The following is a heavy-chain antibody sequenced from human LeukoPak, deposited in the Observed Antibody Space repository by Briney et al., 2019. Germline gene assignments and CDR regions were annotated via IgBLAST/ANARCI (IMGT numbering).Heavy chain of an antibody. CDR1: GGSFSGYY. Sequence: PSETLSLNCAVYGGSFSGYYWSWIRQPPGKGLEWIGEINHSGSTNYNPSLKSRVTISVDTSKNQFSLKLSSVTAADTAVYYCARGRGLLLWIDYWGQGTLVTVSS. J-gene: IGHJ4*02. CDR2: INHSGST. CDR3: ARGRGLLLWIDY. V-gene: IGHV4-34*01. D-gene: IGHD3-10*01.